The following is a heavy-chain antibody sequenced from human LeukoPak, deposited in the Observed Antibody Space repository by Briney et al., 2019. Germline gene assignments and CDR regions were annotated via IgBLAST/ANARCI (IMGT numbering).Heavy chain of an antibody. J-gene: IGHJ4*02. CDR1: GLAFSAYK. CDR2: ISTDGYTT. V-gene: IGHV3-74*01. Sequence: GGSLRLSCAASGLAFSAYKMHWVRQAPRKGLVWVSRISTDGYTTDYADFVQGRFTASRDNTKNTWPLEMNSLRAEDTAVYYCVVGGSPGYWGQGTLVTVSS. D-gene: IGHD2-15*01. CDR3: VVGGSPGY.